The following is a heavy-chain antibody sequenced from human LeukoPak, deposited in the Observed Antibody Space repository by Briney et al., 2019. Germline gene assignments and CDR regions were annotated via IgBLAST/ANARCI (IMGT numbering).Heavy chain of an antibody. D-gene: IGHD1-26*01. CDR2: MNPNSGNG. CDR1: GNSFTSYD. Sequence: ASVKVSCKASGNSFTSYDINWVRQASGQGLEWMGWMNPNSGNGGYAQKFQGRVTMTTDPSIRTAYMEVSSLTPEDTAVYYYAKDVGATPYYYYGMDVWGQGTTVTVSS. J-gene: IGHJ6*02. CDR3: AKDVGATPYYYYGMDV. V-gene: IGHV1-8*01.